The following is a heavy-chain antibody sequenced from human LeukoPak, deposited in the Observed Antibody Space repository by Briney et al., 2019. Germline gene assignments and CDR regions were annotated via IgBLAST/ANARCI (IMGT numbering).Heavy chain of an antibody. V-gene: IGHV1-2*02. CDR1: GYTFTGYY. J-gene: IGHJ4*02. CDR2: INPNSGGT. D-gene: IGHD6-6*01. CDR3: ARGRYSSSLIDY. Sequence: GASVKVSCKASGYTFTGYYMHWVRQAPGQGREWMGWINPNSGGTNYAQKFQGRVTMTRDMSISTAYMELSRLRSDDTAVYYCARGRYSSSLIDYWGQGTLVTVSS.